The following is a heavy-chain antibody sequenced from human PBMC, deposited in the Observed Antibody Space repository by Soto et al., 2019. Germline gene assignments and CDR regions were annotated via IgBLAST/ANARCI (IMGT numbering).Heavy chain of an antibody. CDR2: IITIFGTA. D-gene: IGHD6-13*01. CDR1: GGTFSSYA. Sequence: QVQLVQSGAEVKKPGSSVKVSCKASGGTFSSYAISWVRQAPGQGLEWMGGIITIFGTANYAQKFQGRVTITADKSTSTADMELSSMRSEDTAVYYCARGLKGIAAAVGVRWGQGTLVTVSS. J-gene: IGHJ4*02. V-gene: IGHV1-69*06. CDR3: ARGLKGIAAAVGVR.